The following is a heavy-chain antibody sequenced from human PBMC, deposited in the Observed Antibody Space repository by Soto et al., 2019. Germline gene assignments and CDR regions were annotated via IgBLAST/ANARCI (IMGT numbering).Heavy chain of an antibody. CDR1: GFTFSSYS. CDR3: ARRTGSSWHPPDY. D-gene: IGHD6-13*01. Sequence: GGALRLSCAASGFTFSSYSMNWVRQAPGKGLEWVSSISSSSSYIYYADSVKGRFTISRDNAKNSLYLQMNSLRAEDTAVYYCARRTGSSWHPPDYWGQGTLVIVSS. V-gene: IGHV3-21*01. J-gene: IGHJ4*02. CDR2: ISSSSSYI.